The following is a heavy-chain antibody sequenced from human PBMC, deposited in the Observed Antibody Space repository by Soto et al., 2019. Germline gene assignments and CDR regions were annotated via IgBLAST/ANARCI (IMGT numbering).Heavy chain of an antibody. CDR3: ARGDYYGIAPPYGMDV. J-gene: IGHJ6*02. CDR2: IYHSGST. Sequence: SETLSLTCAVSGGSISSGGYSWSWIRQPPGKGLEWIGYIYHSGSTYYNPSLKSRVTISVDRSKNQSSLKLSSVTAADTAVYYCARGDYYGIAPPYGMDVWGQGTTVTVSS. CDR1: GGSISSGGYS. D-gene: IGHD3-10*01. V-gene: IGHV4-30-2*01.